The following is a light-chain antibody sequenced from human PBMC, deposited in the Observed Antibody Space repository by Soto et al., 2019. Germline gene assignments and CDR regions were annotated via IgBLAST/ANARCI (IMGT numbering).Light chain of an antibody. Sequence: EIVISQAPGTMSVSPVERATLSCRASQSLGSNLAWYQQKPGQAPRLLIYGASTRATGIPARFSGSGSGTEFTLTISRLEPEDVAVYYCQQYGSSRWTVGQGTKG. CDR1: QSLGSN. J-gene: IGKJ1*01. CDR2: GAS. V-gene: IGKV3-15*01. CDR3: QQYGSSRWT.